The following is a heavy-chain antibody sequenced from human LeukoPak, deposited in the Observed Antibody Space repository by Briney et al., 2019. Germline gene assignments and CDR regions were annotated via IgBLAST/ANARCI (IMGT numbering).Heavy chain of an antibody. CDR2: ISSSSSYI. D-gene: IGHD2-2*01. Sequence: PGGSLRLSCAASGFTFSSYSMNWVRQAPGKGLEWVSSISSSSSYIYYADSVKGRFTISRDNAKNSLYLQMNSLRAEDTAVYYCAREGRGVVVPAATYGMDVWGQGTTVTVSS. CDR3: AREGRGVVVPAATYGMDV. V-gene: IGHV3-21*01. J-gene: IGHJ6*02. CDR1: GFTFSSYS.